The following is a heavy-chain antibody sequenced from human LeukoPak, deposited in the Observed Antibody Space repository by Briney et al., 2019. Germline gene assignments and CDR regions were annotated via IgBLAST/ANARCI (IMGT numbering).Heavy chain of an antibody. CDR3: ASYYGSGSYYHLPG. CDR2: VNPGNGNT. V-gene: IGHV1-3*01. D-gene: IGHD3-10*01. CDR1: GYTFTSYA. Sequence: ASVKVSCKASGYTFTSYAMRWVRQAPEQRLEWMGWVNPGNGNTQYSQKFQDRVTISRDTSASTAYMELSSLRSEDTAVYYCASYYGSGSYYHLPGWGQGTLVTVSS. J-gene: IGHJ4*02.